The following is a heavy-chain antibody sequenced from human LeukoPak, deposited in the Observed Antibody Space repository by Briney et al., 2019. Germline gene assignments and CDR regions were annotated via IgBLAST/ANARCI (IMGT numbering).Heavy chain of an antibody. J-gene: IGHJ4*02. CDR1: GASISSSY. V-gene: IGHV4-59*08. Sequence: SSETLSLTCTVSGASISSSYWGWIRQPPGKGLEWIGYINNSGSTNYNPSLKSLVTISVDTSKNQFSLKLSSVTAADTAVYYCARLYCSGGSCYPGFIDYWGRGTRDPVSS. CDR2: INNSGST. CDR3: ARLYCSGGSCYPGFIDY. D-gene: IGHD2-15*01.